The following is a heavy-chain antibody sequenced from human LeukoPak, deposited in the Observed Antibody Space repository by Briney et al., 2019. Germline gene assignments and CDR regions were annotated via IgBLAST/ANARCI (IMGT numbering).Heavy chain of an antibody. Sequence: GGSLRLSCAASGFTFSTYAVNWVPPTPGKGLEWVSAISSSGGITYYADSVKCRFSISRDNSKNTLYLQMNSLRAEDTAIYYCAKDRNAWPTNFDSWGQGTLVTVSA. J-gene: IGHJ4*02. CDR1: GFTFSTYA. D-gene: IGHD5-24*01. CDR3: AKDRNAWPTNFDS. CDR2: ISSSGGIT. V-gene: IGHV3-23*01.